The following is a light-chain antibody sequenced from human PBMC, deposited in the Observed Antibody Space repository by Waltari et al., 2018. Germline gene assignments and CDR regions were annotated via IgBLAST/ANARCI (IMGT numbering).Light chain of an antibody. J-gene: IGLJ1*01. CDR1: GSDIGAYNY. Sequence: QSALTQPASVSGSPGQSITISCTGTGSDIGAYNYVSCYQQHPGKAPNLMIYDVRNRPSGVSSRFSGSKSGNTASLTISGLQAEDEADYYCGSYRSTTIDVFGTGTKVTVL. CDR3: GSYRSTTIDV. V-gene: IGLV2-14*01. CDR2: DVR.